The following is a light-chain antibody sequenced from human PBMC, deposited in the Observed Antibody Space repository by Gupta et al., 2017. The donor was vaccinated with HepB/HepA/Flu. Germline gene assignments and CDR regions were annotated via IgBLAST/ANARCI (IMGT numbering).Light chain of an antibody. Sequence: QSALSQPASVSGSPGQSITISCTRTSSDVGGYNYVSWYQQHPGKTPKLMIYDLSNRLSGVADRFSGSKSGNTASLTISGLQAEDEADYYCSSYTSISNIAVFGGGTKLTVL. CDR2: DLS. CDR3: SSYTSISNIAV. J-gene: IGLJ2*01. CDR1: SSDVGGYNY. V-gene: IGLV2-14*01.